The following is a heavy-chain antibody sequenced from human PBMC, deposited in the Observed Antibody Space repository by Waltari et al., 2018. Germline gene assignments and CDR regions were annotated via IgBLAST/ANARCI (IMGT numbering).Heavy chain of an antibody. CDR2: IYHSGST. CDR3: ARVGGYCSSTSCRPIYYYYYYMDV. V-gene: IGHV4-38-2*02. D-gene: IGHD2-2*01. CDR1: GYSISSGYY. J-gene: IGHJ6*03. Sequence: QVQLQESGPGLVKPSETLSLTCTVSGYSISSGYYWGWIRQPPGKGLEWMGSIYHSGSTYYNPSLKSRVTISVDTSKNQFSLKLSSVTAADTAVYYCARVGGYCSSTSCRPIYYYYYYMDVWGKGTTVTISS.